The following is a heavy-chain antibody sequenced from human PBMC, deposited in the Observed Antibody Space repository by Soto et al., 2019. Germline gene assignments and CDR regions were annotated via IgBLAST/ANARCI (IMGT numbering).Heavy chain of an antibody. CDR3: ARDRGTMVRGVIKPNWFDP. CDR2: IIPIFGTA. Sequence: GASVKVSCKASGGTFSSYAISWVRQAPGQGLEWMGGIIPIFGTANYAQKFQGRVTITADESTSTAYMELSSLRSEDTAVYYYARDRGTMVRGVIKPNWFDPWGQGTLVTVSS. D-gene: IGHD3-10*01. J-gene: IGHJ5*02. V-gene: IGHV1-69*13. CDR1: GGTFSSYA.